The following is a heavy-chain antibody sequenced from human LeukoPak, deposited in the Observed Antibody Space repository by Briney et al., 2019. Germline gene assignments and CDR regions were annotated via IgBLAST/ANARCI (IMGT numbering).Heavy chain of an antibody. CDR3: AKGARGDTVTSIVGLNWFDP. D-gene: IGHD4-17*01. V-gene: IGHV3-23*01. CDR1: GFTFSSYA. J-gene: IGHJ5*02. CDR2: ISGSGGNT. Sequence: PGGSLRLSCAASGFTFSSYAMSWVRQAPGKGLDWVSAISGSGGNTYYADSVKGRFTISRDNSKNTLYLQMNSLRADDTAVYYCAKGARGDTVTSIVGLNWFDPWGQGTLVTVSS.